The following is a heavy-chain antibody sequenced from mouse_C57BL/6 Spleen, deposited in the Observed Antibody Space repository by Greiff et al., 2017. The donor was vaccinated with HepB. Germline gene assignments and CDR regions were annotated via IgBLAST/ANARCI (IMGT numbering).Heavy chain of an antibody. J-gene: IGHJ4*01. D-gene: IGHD2-3*01. V-gene: IGHV1-52*01. CDR1: GYTFTSYW. CDR2: IDPSDSET. CDR3: ARCDDGYYDAMDY. Sequence: VQLQQPGAELVRPGSSVKLSCKASGYTFTSYWMHWVKQRPIQGLEWIGNIDPSDSETHYNQKFKDKATLTVDKSSSTAYMQLSSLTSEDSAVYYCARCDDGYYDAMDYWGQGTSVTVSS.